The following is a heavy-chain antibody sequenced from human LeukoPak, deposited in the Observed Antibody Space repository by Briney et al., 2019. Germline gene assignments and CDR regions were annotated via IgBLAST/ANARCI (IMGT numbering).Heavy chain of an antibody. D-gene: IGHD2-2*01. CDR1: GVSISSSY. Sequence: SETLSLTCTVSGVSISSSYWSWIRQSPGKGLEWIGYFCDTVSTTYNPSLKRRVSISTDTSKNQVSLKLNSVTAAGTGVYYCARHGAFLTRGFCSSSNCYVDGLQTWGQGIMVSVSS. CDR2: FCDTVST. CDR3: ARHGAFLTRGFCSSSNCYVDGLQT. V-gene: IGHV4-59*08. J-gene: IGHJ3*01.